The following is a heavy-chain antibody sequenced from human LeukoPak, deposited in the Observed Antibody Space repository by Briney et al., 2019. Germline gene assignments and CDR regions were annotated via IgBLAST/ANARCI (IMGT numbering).Heavy chain of an antibody. CDR2: ISGSGGST. CDR3: AKFGTYYYDSGSASGHYFDY. V-gene: IGHV3-23*01. J-gene: IGHJ4*02. CDR1: GFTFSSYA. Sequence: GGSLRLSCAASGFTFSSYAMSWVRQAPGKGLEWVSVISGSGGSTYYADSVKGRFTISRDNSKNTLYLQMNCLRAEDTAVYYCAKFGTYYYDSGSASGHYFDYWGQGTLVTVSS. D-gene: IGHD3-10*01.